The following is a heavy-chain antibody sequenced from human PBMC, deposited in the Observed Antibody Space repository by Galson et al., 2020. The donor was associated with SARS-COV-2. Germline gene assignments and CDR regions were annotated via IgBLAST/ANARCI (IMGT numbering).Heavy chain of an antibody. V-gene: IGHV4-39*07. Sequence: SETLSLTCTVSGGSISSSSYYWGWIRQPPGKGLEWIGSIYYSGSTYYNPSLKSRVTISVDTSKNQFSLKLSSVTAADTAVYYCARDRIVGATPFDYWGQGTLVTVSS. D-gene: IGHD1-26*01. J-gene: IGHJ4*02. CDR1: GGSISSSSYY. CDR2: IYYSGST. CDR3: ARDRIVGATPFDY.